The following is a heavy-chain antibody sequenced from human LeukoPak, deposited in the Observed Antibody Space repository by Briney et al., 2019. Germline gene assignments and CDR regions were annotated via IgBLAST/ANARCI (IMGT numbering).Heavy chain of an antibody. CDR1: GYTFTGYY. CDR2: INPNSGGT. V-gene: IGHV1-2*02. D-gene: IGHD3-22*01. Sequence: ASVKVSCKASGYTFTGYYMHWVRQAPGQGLELMGWINPNSGGTNYAQKFQGRVTMTRDTSISTAYMELSRLRSDDTAVYYCARFPSYYYDSSGPANMDVWGKGTTVTVSS. J-gene: IGHJ6*03. CDR3: ARFPSYYYDSSGPANMDV.